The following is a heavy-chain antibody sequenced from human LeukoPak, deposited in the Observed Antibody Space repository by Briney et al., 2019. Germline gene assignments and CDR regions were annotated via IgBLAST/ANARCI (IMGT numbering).Heavy chain of an antibody. CDR3: ARLIGDYVPYFQH. CDR1: GGSISISNFY. Sequence: SETLSLTCTVSGGSISISNFYWGWIRQPPGKGLPWIGSIYYTGSTYYNPSHESRVTISVDTSRNQFSLKVYSVTAADTAVYYCARLIGDYVPYFQHWGQGTLVTVSS. D-gene: IGHD4-17*01. V-gene: IGHV4-39*01. J-gene: IGHJ1*01. CDR2: IYYTGST.